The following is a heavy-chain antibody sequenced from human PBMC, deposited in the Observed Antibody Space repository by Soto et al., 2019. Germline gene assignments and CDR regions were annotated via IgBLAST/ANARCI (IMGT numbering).Heavy chain of an antibody. D-gene: IGHD4-17*01. CDR1: GFTFSSYW. V-gene: IGHV3-7*01. CDR3: ARDHGDYFFDY. Sequence: EVQLVESGGGLVQPGGSLRLSCAASGFTFSSYWMSWVRQAPGEGLEWVANIKQDGSEKYYVDSVKGRFTISRDNAKNSLYLQMNSLRAEDTAVYYCARDHGDYFFDYWGQGTLVTVSS. J-gene: IGHJ4*02. CDR2: IKQDGSEK.